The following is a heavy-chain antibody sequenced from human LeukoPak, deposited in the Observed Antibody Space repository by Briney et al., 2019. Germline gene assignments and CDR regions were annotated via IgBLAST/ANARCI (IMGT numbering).Heavy chain of an antibody. CDR3: ARRLGPRITMVRGVSRAFDI. J-gene: IGHJ3*02. CDR1: DGSFSGYY. CDR2: INHSGST. D-gene: IGHD3-10*01. Sequence: SETLSLTCAVYDGSFSGYYWSWIRQPPGKGLEWIGEINHSGSTNYNPSLKSRVTISVDTSKNQFSLKLSSVTAADTAVYYCARRLGPRITMVRGVSRAFDIWGQGTMVTVSS. V-gene: IGHV4-34*01.